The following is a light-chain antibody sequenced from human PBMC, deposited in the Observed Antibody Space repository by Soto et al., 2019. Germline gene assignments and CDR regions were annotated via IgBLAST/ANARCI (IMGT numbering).Light chain of an antibody. Sequence: ELVMTQSPAALSVSPGERVTLSCRASQSISFNLAWYQQKPGQAPRLLIYGASTGATGIPARFSGSGSGTEFTLTISSLQSEDFAIYYGQQYNNWPPITFGQGTRLEIK. CDR2: GAS. CDR1: QSISFN. V-gene: IGKV3-15*01. J-gene: IGKJ5*01. CDR3: QQYNNWPPIT.